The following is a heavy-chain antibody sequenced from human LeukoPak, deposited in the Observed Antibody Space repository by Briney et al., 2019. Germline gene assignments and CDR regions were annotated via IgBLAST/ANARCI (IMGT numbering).Heavy chain of an antibody. D-gene: IGHD5-12*01. CDR1: GFTFSSYA. CDR2: ISYDGSNK. J-gene: IGHJ4*02. V-gene: IGHV3-30-3*01. CDR3: ASAEQGFYGYSGCDYFYY. Sequence: PGRSLRLSCAASGFTFSSYAMHWVRQAPGKGLEWVAVISYDGSNKYYADPVKGRFTISRDNSKNTLYLQMNSLRAEDTAVYYCASAEQGFYGYSGCDYFYYWGQGTLVTVSS.